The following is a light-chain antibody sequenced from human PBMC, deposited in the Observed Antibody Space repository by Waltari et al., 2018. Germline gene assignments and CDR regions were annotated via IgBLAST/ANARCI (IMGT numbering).Light chain of an antibody. V-gene: IGKV1-5*03. CDR2: VAS. J-gene: IGKJ2*01. Sequence: DIQMTQSPSTLSASVGDRVTISCRASQSVGTWLAWYQQKPGKAPKLLFYVASSLESGVPSRFSGSGSGTEFTLTISSLQPDDFATYACQQYSSFSTFGQGTKVDI. CDR3: QQYSSFST. CDR1: QSVGTW.